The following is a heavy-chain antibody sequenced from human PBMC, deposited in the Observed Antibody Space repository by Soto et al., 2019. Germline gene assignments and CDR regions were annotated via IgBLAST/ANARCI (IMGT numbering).Heavy chain of an antibody. V-gene: IGHV4-30-4*01. J-gene: IGHJ6*02. CDR3: ARDQMEQYYDFWSGYYTGSHGMDV. CDR1: GGSISSGDYY. CDR2: IYYSGST. D-gene: IGHD3-3*01. Sequence: SETLSLTCTVSGGSISSGDYYWSWIRQPPGKGLEWIGYIYYSGSTYYNPSLKSRVTISVDTSKNQFFLKLSSVTAADTAVYYCARDQMEQYYDFWSGYYTGSHGMDVWGQGTTVTVSS.